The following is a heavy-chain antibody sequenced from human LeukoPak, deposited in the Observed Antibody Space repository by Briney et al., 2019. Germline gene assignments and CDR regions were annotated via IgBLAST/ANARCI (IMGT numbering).Heavy chain of an antibody. J-gene: IGHJ4*02. CDR1: GFTFSSYA. CDR3: AKDSSRFGELFQDS. D-gene: IGHD3-10*01. CDR2: ISYDGRNK. V-gene: IGHV3-30*18. Sequence: PGGSLRLSCAASGFTFSSYAMSWVRQAPGKGLEWVALISYDGRNKYSADSVKGRFTISRDNSKNTLYLQMNSLRAEDTAVYYCAKDSSRFGELFQDSWGQGTLVTVSS.